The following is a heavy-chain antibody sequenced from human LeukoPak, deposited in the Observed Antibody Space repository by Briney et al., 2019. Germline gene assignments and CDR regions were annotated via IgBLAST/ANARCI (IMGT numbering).Heavy chain of an antibody. V-gene: IGHV3-30*04. CDR3: ARDRSIVVVILDY. J-gene: IGHJ4*02. CDR2: ISYDGSNK. CDR1: GFTFSTYE. Sequence: GGSLRLSCAASGFTFSTYEMIWVRQAPGKGLEWVAVISYDGSNKYYADSVKGRFTISRDNSKNTLYLQMNSLRAEDTAVYYCARDRSIVVVILDYWGQGTLVTVSS. D-gene: IGHD2-21*01.